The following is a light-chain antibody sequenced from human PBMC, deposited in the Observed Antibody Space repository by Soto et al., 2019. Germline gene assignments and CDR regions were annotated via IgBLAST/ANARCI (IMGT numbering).Light chain of an antibody. CDR2: GAS. CDR1: QSVISSY. Sequence: EIVLTQSPGTLSLSPGERATLSCRASQSVISSYLAWYQQKPGQAPRLLMYGASNRSTGIPDRFSGSGSGTDFTLTISRLEPEDFTEYDCHQYGSLPTTFGPGTKVEFK. J-gene: IGKJ3*01. CDR3: HQYGSLPTT. V-gene: IGKV3-20*01.